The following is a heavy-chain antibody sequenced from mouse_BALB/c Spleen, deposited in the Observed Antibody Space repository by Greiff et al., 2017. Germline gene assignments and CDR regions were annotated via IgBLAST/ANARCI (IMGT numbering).Heavy chain of an antibody. CDR2: IDPANGNT. J-gene: IGHJ4*01. CDR3: ARGGNYAMDY. Sequence: VQLKQSGAELVKPRASVKLSCTASGFNIKDTYMHWVKQRPEQGLEWIGRIDPANGNTKYDPKFQGKATITADTSSNTAYLQLSSLTSEDTAVYYCARGGNYAMDYWGQGTSVTVSS. CDR1: GFNIKDTY. V-gene: IGHV14-3*02.